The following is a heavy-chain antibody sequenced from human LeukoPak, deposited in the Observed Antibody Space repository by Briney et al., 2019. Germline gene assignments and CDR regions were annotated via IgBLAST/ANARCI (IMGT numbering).Heavy chain of an antibody. D-gene: IGHD5-18*01. J-gene: IGHJ4*02. Sequence: ASVTVSCTASGYTFTSYDINWVRQATGQGLEWMGWMNPNSGNTGYVQKFQGRVTMTRNTSISTAYMELSSLRSEDTAVYYCARVVDTAMANIDYWGQGTLVTVSS. CDR3: ARVVDTAMANIDY. CDR2: MNPNSGNT. CDR1: GYTFTSYD. V-gene: IGHV1-8*01.